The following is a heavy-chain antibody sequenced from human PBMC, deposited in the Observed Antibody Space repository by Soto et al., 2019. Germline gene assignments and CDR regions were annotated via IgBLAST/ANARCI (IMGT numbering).Heavy chain of an antibody. CDR2: IIPIFGTT. CDR1: GGTFSSYA. Sequence: SVKVSCKASGGTFSSYAISWVRQAPGQGLEWMGGIIPIFGTTNYAQKFQGRVTITADESTSTAYMELSSLRSEDTAVYYCARPYYDSSGYYPTYYFDYWGQGTLVTVSS. CDR3: ARPYYDSSGYYPTYYFDY. J-gene: IGHJ4*02. D-gene: IGHD3-22*01. V-gene: IGHV1-69*13.